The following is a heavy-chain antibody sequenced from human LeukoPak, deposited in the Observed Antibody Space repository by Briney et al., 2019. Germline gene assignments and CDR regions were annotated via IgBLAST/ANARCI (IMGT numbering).Heavy chain of an antibody. Sequence: SQTLSLTCTVSGGSISRGGYYWSWIRQSPGKGLEWIGYIYYCGSTYYNPSLKSRVTISVDTSKNQFSLKLSSVTAADTAVYYCARVYSLAVRAFDFWGQGTMVTVSS. V-gene: IGHV4-30-4*01. J-gene: IGHJ3*01. CDR1: GGSISRGGYY. D-gene: IGHD2-21*01. CDR2: IYYCGST. CDR3: ARVYSLAVRAFDF.